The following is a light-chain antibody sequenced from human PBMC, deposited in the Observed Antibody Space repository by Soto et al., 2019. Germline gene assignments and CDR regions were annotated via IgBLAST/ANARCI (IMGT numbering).Light chain of an antibody. CDR3: QQYGSSPLT. J-gene: IGKJ4*01. V-gene: IGKV3-20*01. Sequence: EIVLTQSPGTLSLSPGERATLSCRASQSVSSSYFAWYQQKPGQAPRLLIYGASSRATGIPDRFSGSGSGPDFTLTISRLEPEDFAVYFCQQYGSSPLTFGGGTKVEIK. CDR1: QSVSSSY. CDR2: GAS.